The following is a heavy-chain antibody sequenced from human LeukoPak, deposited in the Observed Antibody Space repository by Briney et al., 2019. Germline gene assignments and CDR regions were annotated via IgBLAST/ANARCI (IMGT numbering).Heavy chain of an antibody. D-gene: IGHD3-16*02. V-gene: IGHV3-7*03. J-gene: IGHJ4*02. CDR3: ARWYDYVWGSYRYHYFDY. Sequence: GGSLRRSCAASGFTFSSYWMSWVRQAPGKGLEWVANMKQDGSEKYYVDSVKGRFTISRDNAKNSLYLQMNSLRAEDMAVYYCARWYDYVWGSYRYHYFDYWGQGTLVTVSS. CDR2: MKQDGSEK. CDR1: GFTFSSYW.